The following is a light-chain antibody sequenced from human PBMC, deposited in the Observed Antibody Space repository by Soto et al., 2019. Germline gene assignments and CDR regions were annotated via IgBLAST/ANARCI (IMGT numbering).Light chain of an antibody. CDR3: QQYNSYPWT. V-gene: IGKV1-5*03. CDR1: QSISSW. CDR2: KAS. J-gene: IGKJ1*01. Sequence: DIQMTQSPSTLSASVVDRVTITCRASQSISSWLAWYQQKPGKAPKLLIYKASSLASGVPSRFSGSGSGTEFSLTISSLQPDDFATYYCQQYNSYPWTFGQGTKVEIK.